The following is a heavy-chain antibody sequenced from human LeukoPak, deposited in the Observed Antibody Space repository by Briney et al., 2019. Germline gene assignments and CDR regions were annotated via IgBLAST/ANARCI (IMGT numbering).Heavy chain of an antibody. CDR3: ARDLTHVRNYDSCGYQSVPSL. V-gene: IGHV1-18*01. CDR2: ISAYSGHT. D-gene: IGHD3-22*01. Sequence: ASVKVSCKASGYTFTSYGSSWVRQAPGQGLEWMGWISAYSGHTKYIQRLQGRVTLTTDTYTSTVYMELRSLRYDDTAVHYGARDLTHVRNYDSCGYQSVPSLWGQGTLDTVLS. CDR1: GYTFTSYG. J-gene: IGHJ4*02.